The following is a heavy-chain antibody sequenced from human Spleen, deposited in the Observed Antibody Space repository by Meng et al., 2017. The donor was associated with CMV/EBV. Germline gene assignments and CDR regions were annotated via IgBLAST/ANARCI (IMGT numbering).Heavy chain of an antibody. J-gene: IGHJ5*02. D-gene: IGHD3-10*01. Sequence: HGRLQGWSAGLLNPSGPLSHTCTVSGGSISSGYYYWCWIRQPPGKGLEWIGYIYYSGSTYYNPSLKSRVTISVDTSKNQFSLKLSSVTAADTAVYYCARPRAGQTGWFDPWGQGTLVTVSS. V-gene: IGHV4-30-4*08. CDR1: GGSISSGYYY. CDR3: ARPRAGQTGWFDP. CDR2: IYYSGST.